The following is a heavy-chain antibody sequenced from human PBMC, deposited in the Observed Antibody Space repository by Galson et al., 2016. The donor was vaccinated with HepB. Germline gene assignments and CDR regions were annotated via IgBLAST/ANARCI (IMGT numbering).Heavy chain of an antibody. CDR1: GFNFITTW. CDR3: VRDFLWGEGADAFDI. Sequence: SLRLSCAASGFNFITTWMHWVRQSPGKGLVWVSRINEDGRITNYADSVRGRFTISRDNAKNTVSLQMNSLRAEDTAIYYCVRDFLWGEGADAFDIWGQGTRVTVSS. D-gene: IGHD3-16*01. J-gene: IGHJ3*02. CDR2: INEDGRIT. V-gene: IGHV3-74*01.